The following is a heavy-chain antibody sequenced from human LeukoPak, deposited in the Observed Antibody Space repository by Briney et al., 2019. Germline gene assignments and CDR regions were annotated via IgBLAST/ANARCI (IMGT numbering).Heavy chain of an antibody. CDR3: AGGPSQLATY. D-gene: IGHD6-6*01. CDR2: INHSGST. CDR1: GGSFSGYY. Sequence: KTSETLSLTCAVYGGSFSGYYWSWIRQPLGKGLEWIGEINHSGSTNYNPSLKSRVTISVDTSKNQFSLKLSSVTAADTAVYYCAGGPSQLATYWGQGTLVTVSS. J-gene: IGHJ4*02. V-gene: IGHV4-34*01.